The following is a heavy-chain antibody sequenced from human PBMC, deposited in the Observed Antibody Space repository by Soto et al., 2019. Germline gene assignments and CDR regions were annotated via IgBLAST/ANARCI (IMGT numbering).Heavy chain of an antibody. CDR3: ARSITSYFDL. D-gene: IGHD3-10*01. CDR2: LDPSDSYT. Sequence: WEFLKICCTGSGYSFTRSWINWVRQMPGKGLEWMGRLDPSDSYTSYSPSFQGHVTISVDKSISTAYLQWSSLKTSDTAMYYCARSITSYFDLWGQGTLVTVSS. J-gene: IGHJ4*02. V-gene: IGHV5-10-1*01. CDR1: GYSFTRSW.